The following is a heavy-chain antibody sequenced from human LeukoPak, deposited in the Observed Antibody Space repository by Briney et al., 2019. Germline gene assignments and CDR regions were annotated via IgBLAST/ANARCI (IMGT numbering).Heavy chain of an antibody. V-gene: IGHV3-11*01. Sequence: GGSLRLSCAASRFTLSNYWMSWIRQAPGKGLEWVSYISPSGTVIYYGDSVKGRFTISRDNARKSLYLQMNSLRAEDTAVYYCARDYNCWGQGTLVTVSS. J-gene: IGHJ4*02. CDR3: ARDYNC. CDR2: ISPSGTVI. CDR1: RFTLSNYW. D-gene: IGHD3-10*01.